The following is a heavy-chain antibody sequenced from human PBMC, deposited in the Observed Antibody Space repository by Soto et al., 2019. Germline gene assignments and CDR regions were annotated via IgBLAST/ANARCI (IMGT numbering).Heavy chain of an antibody. CDR3: AGGYSSSWYYFDY. J-gene: IGHJ4*02. CDR1: GGSISSSSYY. D-gene: IGHD6-13*01. V-gene: IGHV4-39*01. Sequence: SETLSLTCTVSGGSISSSSYYWGWIRQPPGKGLEWIGSIYYSGSTYYNPSLKSRVTISVDTSKNQFSLKLSSVTAADTAVYYCAGGYSSSWYYFDYWGQGILVTVSS. CDR2: IYYSGST.